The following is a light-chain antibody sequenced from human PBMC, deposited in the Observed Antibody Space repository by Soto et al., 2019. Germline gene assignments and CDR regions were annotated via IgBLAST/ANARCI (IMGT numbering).Light chain of an antibody. J-gene: IGKJ4*01. V-gene: IGKV1-5*03. CDR2: KAS. CDR1: QSISSW. Sequence: IQMTQYKSAVSASFGDRVTISCRASQSISSWLAWYQQKPGKAPKLLIYKASSLESGVPSRFSGSESGTDFTLTISLLQPEDSASYCSQQYYNSVLTFCGVTKV. CDR3: QQYYNSVLT.